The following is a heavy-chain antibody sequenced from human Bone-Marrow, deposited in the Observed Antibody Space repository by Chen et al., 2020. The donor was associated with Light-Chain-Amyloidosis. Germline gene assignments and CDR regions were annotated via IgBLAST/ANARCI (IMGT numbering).Heavy chain of an antibody. J-gene: IGHJ4*02. CDR1: GGSISSSSYY. CDR3: ARQYYDFWSGSYYFDY. CDR2: IYYSGST. V-gene: IGHV4-39*01. D-gene: IGHD3-3*01. Sequence: QLQLQESGPGLVKPSETLSLTCTVSGGSISSSSYYWGWIRQPPGKGLEWIGSIYYSGSTYYNPSLKSRVTISVDTSKNQFSLKLSSVTAADTAVYYCARQYYDFWSGSYYFDYWSQGTLVTVSS.